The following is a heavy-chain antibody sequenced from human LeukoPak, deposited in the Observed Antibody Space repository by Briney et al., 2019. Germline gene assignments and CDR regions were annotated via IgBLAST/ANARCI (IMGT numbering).Heavy chain of an antibody. J-gene: IGHJ4*02. CDR3: ARDLHWNSVDY. Sequence: GGSLRLSCAASGFTFSSYEMNWVRQAPGKGLQWVSYISSSGNTIYYADSVKGRFTISRDNAKNTLYLQMNSLRAEDTGVYYCARDLHWNSVDYWGQGTLVSVSS. CDR2: ISSSGNTI. V-gene: IGHV3-48*03. CDR1: GFTFSSYE. D-gene: IGHD1-7*01.